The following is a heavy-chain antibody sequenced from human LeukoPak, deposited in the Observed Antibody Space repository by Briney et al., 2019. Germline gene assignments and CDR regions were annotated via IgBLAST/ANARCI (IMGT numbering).Heavy chain of an antibody. CDR2: ISGSGDYT. J-gene: IGHJ4*02. Sequence: GGSLRLSCAASGFTFSDYAMSWVRQPPGKGLEWVSTISGSGDYTYYADSVRGRFTISRDNSKNTLYLQMNSLRVEDTAVYYCATTLRSGGYYFDSWGQGTLVTVSS. CDR3: ATTLRSGGYYFDS. CDR1: GFTFSDYA. D-gene: IGHD1-26*01. V-gene: IGHV3-23*01.